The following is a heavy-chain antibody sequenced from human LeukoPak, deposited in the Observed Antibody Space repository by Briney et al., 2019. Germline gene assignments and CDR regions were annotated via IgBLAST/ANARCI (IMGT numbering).Heavy chain of an antibody. D-gene: IGHD3-3*01. J-gene: IGHJ4*01. CDR3: AKDQGSGHGSYTWGTFDY. Sequence: GGSLRLSCAASGFTVSSNYMSWVRQAPGKGLEWVSVIYCCGGTYYADSVKGRFTISRDNSKNTLYLQMNSLRVEDMAVYYCAKDQGSGHGSYTWGTFDYWGLETLVTVSS. V-gene: IGHV3-53*01. CDR1: GFTVSSNY. CDR2: IYCCGGT.